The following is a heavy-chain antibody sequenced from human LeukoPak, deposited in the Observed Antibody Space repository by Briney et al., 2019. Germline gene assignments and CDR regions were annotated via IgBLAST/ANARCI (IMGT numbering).Heavy chain of an antibody. CDR2: IWYDGTNK. CDR3: ARDKIYDFWSGHNFDY. J-gene: IGHJ4*02. Sequence: GGSLRLSCVASGFIFSSYGMHWVRQAPGKGLEWVAVIWYDGTNKYYGDSVKGRFTISRDNSKNTLNLQINRLRVEDTAVYYCARDKIYDFWSGHNFDYWGQGTLVTVSS. CDR1: GFIFSSYG. V-gene: IGHV3-33*01. D-gene: IGHD3-3*01.